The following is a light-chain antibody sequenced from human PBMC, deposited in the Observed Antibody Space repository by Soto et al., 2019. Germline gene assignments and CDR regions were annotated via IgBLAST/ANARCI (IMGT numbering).Light chain of an antibody. CDR2: KAS. V-gene: IGKV1-5*03. CDR3: QQYNSYSPT. CDR1: QSISVW. J-gene: IGKJ1*01. Sequence: IQMTQSPSTLSASVGDRVTITCRASQSISVWLAWYQQKAGKAPNLLIYKASRLESGVPSRFSGSGSETEFTLTISGLQPGDSATYYCQQYNSYSPTFXQGIKVDIK.